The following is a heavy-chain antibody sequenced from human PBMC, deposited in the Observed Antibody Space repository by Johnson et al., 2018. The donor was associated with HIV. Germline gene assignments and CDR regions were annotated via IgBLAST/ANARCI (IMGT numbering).Heavy chain of an antibody. CDR2: ISYDGSNK. J-gene: IGHJ3*02. CDR3: ARTLGRHDESFDI. CDR1: GFTFSSYA. D-gene: IGHD3-3*01. Sequence: QVQVVESGGGVVQPGRSLRLSCAASGFTFSSYAMHWVRQAPGKGLEWVAVISYDGSNKYYADSVKGRFTISRDNSKNTLYLQMNSLRAEDTAVYYCARTLGRHDESFDIWGQGTMVTVAS. V-gene: IGHV3-30*14.